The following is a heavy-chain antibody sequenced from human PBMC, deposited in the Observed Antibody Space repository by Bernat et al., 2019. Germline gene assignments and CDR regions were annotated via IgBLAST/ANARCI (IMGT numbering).Heavy chain of an antibody. CDR1: GFTFSSYA. J-gene: IGHJ4*02. Sequence: VQLVESGGGVVQPGRSLRLSCAASGFTFSSYAMHWVRQAPGKGLEWVGRIKSKTDGGTTDYAAPVKGRFTISRDDSKNTLYLQMNSLKTEDTAVYYCTTDPRIVGAMGIDYWGQGTLVTVSS. CDR3: TTDPRIVGAMGIDY. V-gene: IGHV3-15*01. CDR2: IKSKTDGGTT. D-gene: IGHD1-26*01.